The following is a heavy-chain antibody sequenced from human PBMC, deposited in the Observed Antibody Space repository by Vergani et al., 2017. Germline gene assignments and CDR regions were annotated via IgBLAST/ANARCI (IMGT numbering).Heavy chain of an antibody. J-gene: IGHJ4*02. CDR2: SNSDGSST. CDR3: AKDGALDIVATLRLRYFDY. D-gene: IGHD5-12*01. Sequence: EVQLVESGGGLVQPGGSLRLSCAASGFTFSSYWMHWVRQAPGKGLVWVSRSNSDGSSTSYADSVKGRFTISRDNAKNTLYLQRNSLRAEDTAVYYCAKDGALDIVATLRLRYFDYWGQGTLVTVSS. CDR1: GFTFSSYW. V-gene: IGHV3-74*01.